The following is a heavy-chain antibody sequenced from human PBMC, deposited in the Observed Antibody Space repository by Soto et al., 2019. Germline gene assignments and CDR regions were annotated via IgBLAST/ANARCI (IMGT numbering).Heavy chain of an antibody. CDR1: VSNFSSFS. CDR3: ARVPTAAVVAATLTNCFDP. J-gene: IGHJ5*02. CDR2: IIPIFGTA. Sequence: SVTVSCTASVSNFSSFSISWVPQAPGQGLEWVGGIIPIFGTANYAQKFQGRVTITADESTSTAYMELSSLRSEDTAVYYCARVPTAAVVAATLTNCFDPWGQGTLVTVSS. D-gene: IGHD2-15*01. V-gene: IGHV1-69*13.